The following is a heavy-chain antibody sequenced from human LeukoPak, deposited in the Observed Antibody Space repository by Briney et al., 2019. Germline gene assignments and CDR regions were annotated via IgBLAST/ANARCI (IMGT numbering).Heavy chain of an antibody. CDR3: AREGPYILSYSSSWYYFDY. J-gene: IGHJ4*02. V-gene: IGHV4-4*07. CDR2: IYTSGST. D-gene: IGHD6-13*01. CDR1: GGSISSYY. Sequence: SETLSLTCTVSGGSISSYYWSWIRQPAGKGLEWIGRIYTSGSTNYNPSLKSRVTMSVDTSKNQFSLKLSSVTAADTAVYYCAREGPYILSYSSSWYYFDYWGQGTLVTVSS.